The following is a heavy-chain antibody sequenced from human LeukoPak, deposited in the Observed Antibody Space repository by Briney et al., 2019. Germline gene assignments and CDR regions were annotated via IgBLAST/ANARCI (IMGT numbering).Heavy chain of an antibody. CDR3: SRQVVGNDF. CDR2: INHSGYT. Sequence: PSETLSHTCAVYGESSFSSYYWSWIRQTPGGALEWIGEINHSGYTNYNPSLKSRVTLSIDTSKNQFSLRVTSVTAADTAVYYCSRQVVGNDFWGQGTGVPVFS. CDR1: GESSFSSYY. J-gene: IGHJ4*02. V-gene: IGHV4-34*01. D-gene: IGHD3-22*01.